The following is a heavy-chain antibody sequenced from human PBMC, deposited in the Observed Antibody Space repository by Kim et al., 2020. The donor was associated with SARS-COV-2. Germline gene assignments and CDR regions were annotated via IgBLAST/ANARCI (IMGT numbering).Heavy chain of an antibody. CDR3: AKDAYRNQLYYFDY. V-gene: IGHV3-30*18. Sequence: GGSLRLSCAASGFTFSSYGMHWVRQAPGKGLEWVAVISYDGSNKYYADSVKGRFTISRDNSKNTLYLQMNSLRAEDTAVYYCAKDAYRNQLYYFDYWGQGTLVTVSS. J-gene: IGHJ4*02. CDR2: ISYDGSNK. CDR1: GFTFSSYG. D-gene: IGHD1-1*01.